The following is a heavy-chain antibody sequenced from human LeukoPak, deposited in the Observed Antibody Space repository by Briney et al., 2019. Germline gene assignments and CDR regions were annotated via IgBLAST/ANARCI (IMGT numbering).Heavy chain of an antibody. CDR3: ASGYSYGLTIDY. V-gene: IGHV4-4*02. Sequence: PSETLSLTCAVSGGSISSSNWWSWVRQPPGKGLEWIGEIYHSGSTNYNPSLKSRVTISVDKSKNQFSLKLSPVTAADTAVYYCASGYSYGLTIDYWGQGTLVTVSS. CDR1: GGSISSSNW. J-gene: IGHJ4*02. CDR2: IYHSGST. D-gene: IGHD5-18*01.